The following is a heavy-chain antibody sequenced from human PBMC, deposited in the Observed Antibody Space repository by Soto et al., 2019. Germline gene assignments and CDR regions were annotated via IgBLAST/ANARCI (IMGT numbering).Heavy chain of an antibody. V-gene: IGHV3-33*01. J-gene: IGHJ4*02. CDR3: ARDRELGRSSTYFDF. CDR2: IWNDGNNR. CDR1: GFSFSSFG. Sequence: QVQLVESGGGVVQPRRSLRLSCAASGFSFSSFGIHWVRQAPGKGLEWVAVIWNDGNNRRYADSVRGRFTVSSDNSKNIVYLQMHSLRVEDTAMYYCARDRELGRSSTYFDFWGQGALVTVSS. D-gene: IGHD6-6*01.